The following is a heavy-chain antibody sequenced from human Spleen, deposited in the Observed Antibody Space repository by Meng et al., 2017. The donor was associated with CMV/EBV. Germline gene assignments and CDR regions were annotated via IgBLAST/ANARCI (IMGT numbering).Heavy chain of an antibody. J-gene: IGHJ6*02. CDR1: GYTFTSYG. V-gene: IGHV1-2*02. CDR3: ARRDLWFGDYLDV. CDR2: INPSSGGT. Sequence: ASVKVSCKASGYTFTSYGISWVRQAPGQGLEWMGWINPSSGGTKYAQRFQGRLTMTRDTSINTAYMEVSRLGSDDTAVYYCARRDLWFGDYLDVWGQGTTVTVSS. D-gene: IGHD3-10*01.